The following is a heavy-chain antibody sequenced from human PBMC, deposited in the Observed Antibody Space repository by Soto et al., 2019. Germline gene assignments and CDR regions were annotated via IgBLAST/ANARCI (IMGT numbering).Heavy chain of an antibody. CDR2: IYYSGST. V-gene: IGHV4-39*01. J-gene: IGHJ4*02. CDR3: ARIIQYPDIYFDY. Sequence: SETLSLTCTVSGGSISSSSYYWGWIRQPPGKGLEWIGSIYYSGSTYYNPSLKSRVTISVDTSKNQFSLKLSSVTAADTAVYYCARIIQYPDIYFDYWGQGTLVTVSS. CDR1: GGSISSSSYY. D-gene: IGHD2-2*01.